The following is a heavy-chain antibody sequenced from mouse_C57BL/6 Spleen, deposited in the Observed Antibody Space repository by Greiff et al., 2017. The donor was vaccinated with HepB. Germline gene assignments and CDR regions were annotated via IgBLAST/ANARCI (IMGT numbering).Heavy chain of an antibody. CDR1: GYAFTNYL. D-gene: IGHD1-1*01. J-gene: IGHJ2*01. CDR3: ARGIYGTYYFDY. CDR2: INPGSGGT. V-gene: IGHV1-54*01. Sequence: QVQLKESGAELVRPGTSVKVSCKASGYAFTNYLIEWVKQRPGQGLEWIGVINPGSGGTNYNEKFKGKATLTADKSSSTAYMQLSSLTSEDSAVYFCARGIYGTYYFDYWGQGTTLTVSS.